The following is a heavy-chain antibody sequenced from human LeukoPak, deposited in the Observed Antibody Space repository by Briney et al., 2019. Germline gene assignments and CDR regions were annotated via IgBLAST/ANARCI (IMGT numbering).Heavy chain of an antibody. D-gene: IGHD3-10*01. CDR2: ISSSRTYI. Sequence: AGGSLRLSCAASGFTFSSYSMNWVRQAPGKGLEGVSSISSSRTYISYADSVKGRFTISRDNAKHSLYLQMNSLRAEDTAVYYCARVDYYGSGSHYWYFDLWGRGTLVTVSS. V-gene: IGHV3-21*01. CDR3: ARVDYYGSGSHYWYFDL. CDR1: GFTFSSYS. J-gene: IGHJ2*01.